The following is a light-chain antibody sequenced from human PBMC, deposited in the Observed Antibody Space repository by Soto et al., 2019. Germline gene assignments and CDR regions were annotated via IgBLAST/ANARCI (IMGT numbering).Light chain of an antibody. V-gene: IGKV3-11*01. CDR2: DAS. Sequence: EIVLTQSPATLSLPPGETATPSCRASQSVRSYLAWYQQKPGQAPRLLIYDASNRATGIPARFSGSGSGTDFTLTISSLEPEDFAVYYCHQRGSWPRGTFGQGTKVEIK. J-gene: IGKJ1*01. CDR1: QSVRSY. CDR3: HQRGSWPRGT.